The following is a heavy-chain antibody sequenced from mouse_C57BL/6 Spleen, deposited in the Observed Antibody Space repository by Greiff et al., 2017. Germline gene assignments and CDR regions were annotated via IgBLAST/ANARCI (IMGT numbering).Heavy chain of an antibody. CDR1: GFTFSSYA. CDR2: ISDGGSYT. D-gene: IGHD2-4*01. CDR3: ARDYYDYDPGLAY. V-gene: IGHV5-4*01. Sequence: EVKVVESGGGLVKPGGSLKLSCAASGFTFSSYAMSWVRQTPEKRLEWVATISDGGSYTYYPDNVKGRFTISRDNAKNNLYLQMSHLKSEDTAMYYCARDYYDYDPGLAYWGQGTLVTVSA. J-gene: IGHJ3*01.